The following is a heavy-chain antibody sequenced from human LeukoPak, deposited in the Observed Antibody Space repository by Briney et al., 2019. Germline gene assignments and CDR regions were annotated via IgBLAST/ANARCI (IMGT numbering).Heavy chain of an antibody. CDR1: GFTFSSYG. Sequence: GGSLRLSCAASGFTFSSYGTHWVRQAPGKGLEWVAVISYDGSNKYYADSVKGRFTISRDNSKNTLYLQMNSLRAEDTAVYYCAKGKGGYDYYYYYSMDVWGQGTTVTVSS. CDR2: ISYDGSNK. V-gene: IGHV3-30*18. J-gene: IGHJ6*02. D-gene: IGHD5-12*01. CDR3: AKGKGGYDYYYYYSMDV.